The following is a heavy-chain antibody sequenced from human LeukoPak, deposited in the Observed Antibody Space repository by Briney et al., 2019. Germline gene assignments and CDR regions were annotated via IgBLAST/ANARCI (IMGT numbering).Heavy chain of an antibody. Sequence: PGGSLRLSCAASGFTFSIYAMIWVRQAPGKGLEWVSAISGSGGSTYYADSVKGRFTISRENSKNTLYLQMNSLRAEDTAVYYCAKGYSGYEVDAFDIWGQGTMVTVSS. CDR3: AKGYSGYEVDAFDI. CDR2: ISGSGGST. V-gene: IGHV3-23*01. D-gene: IGHD5-12*01. J-gene: IGHJ3*02. CDR1: GFTFSIYA.